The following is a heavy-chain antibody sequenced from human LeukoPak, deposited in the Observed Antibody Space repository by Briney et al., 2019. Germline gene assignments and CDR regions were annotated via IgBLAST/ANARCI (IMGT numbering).Heavy chain of an antibody. CDR2: ISRSGSTI. D-gene: IGHD2-8*01. CDR3: ARESVRYCTNGVCFVDY. CDR1: GFTFRDHY. Sequence: GGSLRLSCAVSGFTFRDHYMSWIRQAPGKGLEWVSYISRSGSTIYYADSVKGRFTISRDNAKNSLHLQMNSLRAEDTAVYYCARESVRYCTNGVCFVDYWGQGTLVTVSS. V-gene: IGHV3-11*01. J-gene: IGHJ4*02.